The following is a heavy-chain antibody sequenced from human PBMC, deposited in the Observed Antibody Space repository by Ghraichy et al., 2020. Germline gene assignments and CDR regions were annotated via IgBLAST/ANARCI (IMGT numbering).Heavy chain of an antibody. Sequence: ASVKVSCKASGYSFTDHYIHWVRQAPGQGLEWMGWIDPNTGGTNYVQKFQGRVTMTRDTSINTAYMELSSLRSDVTAVYYCARDKDLGYSGYDSFDPWGQGTLVTVSS. CDR3: ARDKDLGYSGYDSFDP. J-gene: IGHJ5*02. D-gene: IGHD5-12*01. CDR1: GYSFTDHY. CDR2: IDPNTGGT. V-gene: IGHV1-2*02.